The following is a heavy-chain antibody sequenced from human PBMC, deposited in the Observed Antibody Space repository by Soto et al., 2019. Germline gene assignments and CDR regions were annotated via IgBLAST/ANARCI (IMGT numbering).Heavy chain of an antibody. CDR2: INPNSGGT. CDR1: GYILSSYN. J-gene: IGHJ4*02. Sequence: ASVKVSCKASGYILSSYNMHWVRQAPGQGLEWMGWINPNSGGTNYAQKFQGWVTMTRDTSISTAYMELSRLRSDDTAVYYCARGPPGYSSGSQYFDYWGQGTLVTVSS. V-gene: IGHV1-2*04. CDR3: ARGPPGYSSGSQYFDY. D-gene: IGHD6-19*01.